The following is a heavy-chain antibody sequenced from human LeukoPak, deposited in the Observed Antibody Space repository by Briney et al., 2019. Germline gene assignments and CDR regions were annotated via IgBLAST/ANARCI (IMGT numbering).Heavy chain of an antibody. V-gene: IGHV3-15*01. CDR1: GFNFKNAW. CDR3: RGVTSSDFDI. J-gene: IGHJ3*02. D-gene: IGHD2-21*02. CDR2: IKTKTDGGIR. Sequence: PGGSLRLSCGASGFNFKNAWMTWVRQAPGKGLEWVGRIKTKTDGGIRDYATSVQGRFTISRDDSNNKVYLQMNNLQTEDTAVYYCRGVTSSDFDIWGQGTMVTVSS.